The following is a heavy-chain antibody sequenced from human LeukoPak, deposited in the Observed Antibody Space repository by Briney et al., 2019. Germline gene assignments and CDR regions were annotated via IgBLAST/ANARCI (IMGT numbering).Heavy chain of an antibody. Sequence: GRSLRLSCAASGFTFSSYSMNWVRQAPGKGLEWVSSISSSSYIYYADSVKGRFTISRDNAKNSLYLQMNSLRAEDTAVYYCARETCSSTSCYFDYWGQGTLVTVSS. J-gene: IGHJ4*02. CDR1: GFTFSSYS. CDR3: ARETCSSTSCYFDY. D-gene: IGHD2-2*01. CDR2: ISSSSYI. V-gene: IGHV3-21*01.